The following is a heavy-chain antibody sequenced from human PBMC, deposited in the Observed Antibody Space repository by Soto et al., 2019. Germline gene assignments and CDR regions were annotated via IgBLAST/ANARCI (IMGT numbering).Heavy chain of an antibody. CDR2: IYHSGST. CDR3: ASSHAGAHITAAVH. J-gene: IGHJ4*02. V-gene: IGHV4-30-2*01. CDR1: GGSISSGGYS. Sequence: QLQLQESGSGLVKPSQTLSLTCAVSGGSISSGGYSWSWIRQPPGKGLEWIVYIYHSGSTHYNPSHKSRVTISVDRSKTQFSLQLTCVTAEAPAVYYCASSHAGAHITAAVHWGQGTLFTVS. D-gene: IGHD6-25*01.